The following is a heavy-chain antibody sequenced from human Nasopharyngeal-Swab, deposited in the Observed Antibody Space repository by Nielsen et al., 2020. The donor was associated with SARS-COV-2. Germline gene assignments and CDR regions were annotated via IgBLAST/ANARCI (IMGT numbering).Heavy chain of an antibody. Sequence: SETLSLTCAVSGGSVSSGSHYWTWVRQPLGKGLEWIGYIYYSGSANYNHSPKSRVTISVDRSKDQFSLKLSSVTAADTAIYYCARMEFCTDGRCYFVSVRNYGLDVWGQGTTVTVSS. D-gene: IGHD3-16*01. J-gene: IGHJ6*02. CDR1: GGSVSSGSHY. CDR3: ARMEFCTDGRCYFVSVRNYGLDV. CDR2: IYYSGSA. V-gene: IGHV4-61*01.